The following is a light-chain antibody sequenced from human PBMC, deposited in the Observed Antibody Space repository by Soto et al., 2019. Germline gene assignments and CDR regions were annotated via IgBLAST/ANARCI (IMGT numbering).Light chain of an antibody. Sequence: QSALTQPASVSGSPGQSITISCTGTSSDIGSNNYVSWYQQHPGKAPKLMIYEVSNWPSGVSNHFSGSKSGNTASLTISGLQAEDAAVYYCSSYTTTTRLFGGGTKLTVL. CDR2: EVS. V-gene: IGLV2-14*01. J-gene: IGLJ3*02. CDR1: SSDIGSNNY. CDR3: SSYTTTTRL.